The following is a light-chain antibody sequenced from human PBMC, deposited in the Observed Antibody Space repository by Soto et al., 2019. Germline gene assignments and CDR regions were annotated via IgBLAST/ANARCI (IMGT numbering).Light chain of an antibody. CDR1: QTVIHNY. Sequence: EIVLTQSACTLSWSPGERATLSCRASQTVIHNYLAWHQQKHGQTPRLLVYGASSRATGIPDRFSGSGYGTDFNLTISRLETEDFAVYYCQQHGSSPSTFGQGTRLEIK. V-gene: IGKV3-20*01. J-gene: IGKJ5*01. CDR3: QQHGSSPST. CDR2: GAS.